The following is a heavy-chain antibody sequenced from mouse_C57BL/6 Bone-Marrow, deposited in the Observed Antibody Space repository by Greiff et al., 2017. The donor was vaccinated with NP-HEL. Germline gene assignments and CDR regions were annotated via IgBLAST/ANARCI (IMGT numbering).Heavy chain of an antibody. Sequence: EVQLVESGGGLVKPGGSLKLSCAASGFTFSSYAMSWVRQTPETRLEWVATISDGGSYTYSPDNVKGRFTISRDNAKNNLYLQLSHLKSDDTAMYNCARASGGSSGYNYWGQGTTLTVSS. CDR1: GFTFSSYA. CDR2: ISDGGSYT. J-gene: IGHJ2*01. V-gene: IGHV5-4*01. CDR3: ARASGGSSGYNY. D-gene: IGHD3-2*02.